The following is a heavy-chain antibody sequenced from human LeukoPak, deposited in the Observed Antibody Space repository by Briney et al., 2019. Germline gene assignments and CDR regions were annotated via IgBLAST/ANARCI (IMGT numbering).Heavy chain of an antibody. Sequence: SQTLSLTCAISGDSVSSNSVAWNWIRQSPSRGLEWLGRTYYRSKWYNDYAVSVKSRITINPDTSKNQFSLHLNSVTPEDTAVYYCARERRFLEWFQSPQYGMDVWGQGTTVTVSS. CDR2: TYYRSKWYN. CDR1: GDSVSSNSVA. V-gene: IGHV6-1*01. D-gene: IGHD3-3*01. CDR3: ARERRFLEWFQSPQYGMDV. J-gene: IGHJ6*02.